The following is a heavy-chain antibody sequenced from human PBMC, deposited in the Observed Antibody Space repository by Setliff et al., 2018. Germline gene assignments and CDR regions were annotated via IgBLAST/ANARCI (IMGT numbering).Heavy chain of an antibody. Sequence: SETLSLTCTVSGGSISSGSYYWSWIRQPAGKGLEWIGRIYTNGGTDYNPYLKSRVTISLDTSKNQFSLKLSSVTAADTAVYYCARANKKLDYYYYYYMDVWGTGTSVTVS. J-gene: IGHJ6*03. CDR2: IYTNGGT. CDR3: ARANKKLDYYYYYYMDV. V-gene: IGHV4-61*02. D-gene: IGHD1-1*01. CDR1: GGSISSGSYY.